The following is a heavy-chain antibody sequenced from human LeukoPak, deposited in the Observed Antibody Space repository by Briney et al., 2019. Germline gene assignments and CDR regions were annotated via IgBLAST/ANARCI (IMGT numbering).Heavy chain of an antibody. J-gene: IGHJ4*02. CDR2: INPNSGGT. CDR1: GYTFTGYY. D-gene: IGHD4-17*01. CDR3: ARDHIYGDYGGDY. V-gene: IGHV1-2*06. Sequence: ASVKVSCKASGYTFTGYYMHWVRQAPGQGLKWMGRINPNSGGTNYAQKFQGRVTMTRDTSISTAYMELSRLRSDDTAVYYCARDHIYGDYGGDYWGQGTLVTVSS.